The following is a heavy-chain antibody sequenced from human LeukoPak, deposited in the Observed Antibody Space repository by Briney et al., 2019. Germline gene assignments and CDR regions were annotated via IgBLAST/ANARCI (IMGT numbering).Heavy chain of an antibody. CDR3: ARDRSQGWDNSGYYPDALIM. CDR1: GFTFNTYT. J-gene: IGHJ3*02. D-gene: IGHD3-22*01. Sequence: GGSLRLSCAASGFTFNTYTMNWIRQAPGKGLEWVSSISSGSGYIYYADSVKGRFTISRDNAKNSLYLQMNSLRAEDTAVYYCARDRSQGWDNSGYYPDALIMWGQGTLVSVSS. CDR2: ISSGSGYI. V-gene: IGHV3-21*01.